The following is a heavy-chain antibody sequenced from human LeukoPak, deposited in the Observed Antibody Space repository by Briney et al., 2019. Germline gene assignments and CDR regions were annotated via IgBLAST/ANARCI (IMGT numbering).Heavy chain of an antibody. J-gene: IGHJ3*02. V-gene: IGHV3-49*04. CDR1: GFTFGDYA. CDR3: TRVQPSYYDSSGYYRDAFDI. CDR2: IRSKAYGGTT. D-gene: IGHD3-22*01. Sequence: GGSLRLSCTASGFTFGDYAMSWVRQAPGKGLEWVGFIRSKAYGGTTEYAASVKGRFTISRDDSKSIAYLQMNSLKTEDTAVYYCTRVQPSYYDSSGYYRDAFDIWGQGTMVTVSS.